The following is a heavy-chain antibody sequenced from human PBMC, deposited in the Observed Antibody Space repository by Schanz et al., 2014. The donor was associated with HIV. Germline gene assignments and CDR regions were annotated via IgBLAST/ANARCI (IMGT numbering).Heavy chain of an antibody. Sequence: EVFLVESGGALVQPSRSLRLSCAASGFTFEDYAMHWVRQAPGKGLEWVSGMSWNRRRIGYADSVKGRFSISRDNAKNLLFLEMNSLRVEDTALYYCAKGIMGSTEFYYGMDVWGQGTTVTVSS. CDR1: GFTFEDYA. D-gene: IGHD3-10*01. V-gene: IGHV3-9*01. CDR3: AKGIMGSTEFYYGMDV. J-gene: IGHJ6*02. CDR2: MSWNRRRI.